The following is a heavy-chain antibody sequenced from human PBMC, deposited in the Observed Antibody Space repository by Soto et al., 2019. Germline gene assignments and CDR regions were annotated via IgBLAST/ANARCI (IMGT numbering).Heavy chain of an antibody. J-gene: IGHJ6*02. Sequence: GASVKVSCKASGGTFSSYAISWVRQAPGQGLEWMGGIIPIFGTANYAQKFQGRVTITADESTSTAYMELSSLRSEDTAVYYCARSMRNYYYYYGMDVWGQGTTVTVSS. CDR2: IIPIFGTA. CDR3: ARSMRNYYYYYGMDV. CDR1: GGTFSSYA. V-gene: IGHV1-69*13.